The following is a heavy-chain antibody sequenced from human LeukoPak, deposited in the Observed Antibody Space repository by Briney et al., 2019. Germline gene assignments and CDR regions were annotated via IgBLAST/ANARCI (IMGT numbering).Heavy chain of an antibody. CDR2: IYHSGST. V-gene: IGHV4-38-2*01. CDR3: ARPIAPRYYFDY. CDR1: GYSISSGYY. J-gene: IGHJ4*02. Sequence: SGTLSLTCAVSGYSISSGYYWGWIRQPPGKGLEWIGSIYHSGSTYYNPSLKSRATISVDTSKNQFSLKLSSVTAADTAVYYCARPIAPRYYFDYWGQGTLVTVSS.